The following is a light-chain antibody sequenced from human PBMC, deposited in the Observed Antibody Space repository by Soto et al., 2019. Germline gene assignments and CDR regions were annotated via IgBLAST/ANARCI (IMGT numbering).Light chain of an antibody. J-gene: IGKJ1*01. CDR2: GAF. CDR3: QQYNDWPLT. V-gene: IGKV3-15*01. Sequence: EILMTQSPVTLSVSPGERATLSCRASQSVSSNLAWYQQKPGQAPSLLIYGAFTRATGIPARFSGIGSGTEFTLTISSLQSEDFALYYCQQYNDWPLTFGRGTKVDIK. CDR1: QSVSSN.